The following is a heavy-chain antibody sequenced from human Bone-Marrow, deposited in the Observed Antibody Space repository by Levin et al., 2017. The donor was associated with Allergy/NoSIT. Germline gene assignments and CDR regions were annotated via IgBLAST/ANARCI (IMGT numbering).Heavy chain of an antibody. CDR3: ARAPFGGFDY. CDR2: INSDGSST. D-gene: IGHD4-23*01. Sequence: GESLKISCAASGVTFSGYWMHWVRQAPGKGLMWVSRINSDGSSTNYADSVKGRFTISRDNAKNTLYLQMNSLRAEDTAVYYCARAPFGGFDYWGQGTLVTVSS. CDR1: GVTFSGYW. J-gene: IGHJ4*02. V-gene: IGHV3-74*01.